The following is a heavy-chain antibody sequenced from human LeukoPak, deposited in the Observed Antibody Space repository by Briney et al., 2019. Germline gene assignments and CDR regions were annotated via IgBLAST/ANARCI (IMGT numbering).Heavy chain of an antibody. Sequence: GGSLRLSCAASGFTFSSYGMHWVRQAPGKGLEWVAVISYDGSNKYYADSVKGRFTISRDNSKNTLYLQMNSLRAEDTAVYYCVRYFDRCGMDVWGQGTTVTVSS. CDR3: VRYFDRCGMDV. J-gene: IGHJ6*02. CDR1: GFTFSSYG. CDR2: ISYDGSNK. V-gene: IGHV3-30*03. D-gene: IGHD3-9*01.